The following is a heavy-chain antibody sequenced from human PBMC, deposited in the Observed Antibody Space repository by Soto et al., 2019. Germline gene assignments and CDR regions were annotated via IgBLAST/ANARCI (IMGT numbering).Heavy chain of an antibody. CDR3: ARSVFP. CDR2: FYYSGST. J-gene: IGHJ5*02. V-gene: IGHV4-31*03. Sequence: SETLSLTCTVSGGSISTGGCYWNWIRQHPGKGLEWIGYFYYSGSTYYNPSLKSRVTISVNTSKNQFSLKLSSVTAADTAVYYCARSVFPWGQGTLVTVSS. CDR1: GGSISTGGCY.